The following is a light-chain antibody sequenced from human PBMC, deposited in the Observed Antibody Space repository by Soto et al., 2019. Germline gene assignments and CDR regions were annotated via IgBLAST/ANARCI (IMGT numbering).Light chain of an antibody. J-gene: IGKJ2*01. Sequence: EIVLTQSPATLSLSPGERATLSCRASQSVSSYLAWYQQKPGQAPRLLIYDASNRATGIPARFSGSGSGTYFTRTSSSLEPEDVAVYYCRQRSNWPPYTFGQGTELEIK. V-gene: IGKV3-11*01. CDR3: RQRSNWPPYT. CDR2: DAS. CDR1: QSVSSY.